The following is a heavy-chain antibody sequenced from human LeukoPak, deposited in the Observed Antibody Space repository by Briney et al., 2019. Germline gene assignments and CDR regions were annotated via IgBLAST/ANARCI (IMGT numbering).Heavy chain of an antibody. Sequence: SETLSLTCTVSGGSISSGGYYWSWIRQPPGKGLEWIGEINHSGSTNYNPSLKSRVTISVDTSKNQFSLKLSSVTAADTAVYYCARVSGLRYFDWFHQTIDYWGQGTLVTVSS. CDR2: INHSGST. CDR1: GGSISSGGYY. J-gene: IGHJ4*02. D-gene: IGHD3-9*01. CDR3: ARVSGLRYFDWFHQTIDY. V-gene: IGHV4-39*07.